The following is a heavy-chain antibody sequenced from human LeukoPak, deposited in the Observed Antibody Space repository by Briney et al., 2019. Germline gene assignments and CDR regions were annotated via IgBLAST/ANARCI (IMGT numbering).Heavy chain of an antibody. Sequence: GGSLRLSCAASGFTFSSYAMHWVRQAPGKGLEWVAVISYDGSNKYYADSVKGRFTISRDNSKNTLYLQMNSRRAEDTAVYYCARDRGGSYYDLNYWGQGTLVTVSS. CDR3: ARDRGGSYYDLNY. D-gene: IGHD1-26*01. CDR2: ISYDGSNK. V-gene: IGHV3-30-3*01. J-gene: IGHJ4*02. CDR1: GFTFSSYA.